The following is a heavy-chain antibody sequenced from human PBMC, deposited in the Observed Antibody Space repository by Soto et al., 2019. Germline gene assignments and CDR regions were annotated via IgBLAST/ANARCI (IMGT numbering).Heavy chain of an antibody. CDR2: ISGSGGST. CDR3: ARADLSLDYYDSSGSPYFDY. Sequence: GVSLRLSCAASGFTFSSYAMSWVRQAPGKGLEWVSAISGSGGSTYYADSVKGRFTISRDNSKNTLYLQMNSLRAEDTAVYYCARADLSLDYYDSSGSPYFDYWGQGTLVTVSS. J-gene: IGHJ4*02. CDR1: GFTFSSYA. D-gene: IGHD3-22*01. V-gene: IGHV3-23*01.